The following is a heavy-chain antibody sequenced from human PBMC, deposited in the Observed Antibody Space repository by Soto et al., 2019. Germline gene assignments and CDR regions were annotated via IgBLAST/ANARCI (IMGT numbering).Heavy chain of an antibody. Sequence: ASVRVSSKAPGASLRSSAIRWVRQAPGQGLEWMGGIIPILGTANYAQKFQGRVTITADESTSTAYMELSSLRSEDTAVYYCASESGSQIAYWGQGTLVTVSS. J-gene: IGHJ4*02. V-gene: IGHV1-69*13. D-gene: IGHD1-26*01. CDR3: ASESGSQIAY. CDR2: IIPILGTA. CDR1: GASLRSSA.